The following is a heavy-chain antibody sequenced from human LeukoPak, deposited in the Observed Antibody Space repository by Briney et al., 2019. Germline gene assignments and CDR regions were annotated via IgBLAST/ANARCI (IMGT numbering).Heavy chain of an antibody. D-gene: IGHD3-16*01. Sequence: GGSLRLSCAGSGFSFSNAWMSWVRQAPGKGLEWVSAISGSGGSTYYADSVKGRFTISRDNSKNTLYLQMSSLRAEDTAVYYCARTDRTGALGRFRMRSDAFDIWGQGTMVTVSS. CDR1: GFSFSNAW. V-gene: IGHV3-23*01. CDR2: ISGSGGST. CDR3: ARTDRTGALGRFRMRSDAFDI. J-gene: IGHJ3*02.